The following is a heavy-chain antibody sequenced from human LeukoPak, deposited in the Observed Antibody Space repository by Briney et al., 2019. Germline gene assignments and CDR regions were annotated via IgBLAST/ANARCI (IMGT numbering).Heavy chain of an antibody. CDR3: AKHGSGSYYSDWFDP. CDR2: ISGSGGST. D-gene: IGHD3-10*01. CDR1: GFTFSSYA. Sequence: GGSLRLSCAASGFTFSSYAMSWVRQAPGKGLEWVSAISGSGGSTYYADPVKGRFTISRDNSKNTLYLQMNSLRAEDTAVYYCAKHGSGSYYSDWFDPWGQGTLVTVSS. J-gene: IGHJ5*02. V-gene: IGHV3-23*01.